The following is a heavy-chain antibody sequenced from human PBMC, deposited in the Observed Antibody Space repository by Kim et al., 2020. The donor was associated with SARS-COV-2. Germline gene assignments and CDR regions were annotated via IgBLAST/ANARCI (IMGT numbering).Heavy chain of an antibody. CDR2: INWNGGST. CDR3: ARDLVPYYYGSGSYIGDY. V-gene: IGHV3-20*04. D-gene: IGHD3-10*01. CDR1: GFTFDDYG. Sequence: GGSLRLSCAASGFTFDDYGMSWVRQAPGKGLEWVSGINWNGGSTGYADSVKGRFTISRDNAKNSLYLQMNSLRAEDTALYYCARDLVPYYYGSGSYIGDYWGQGTLVTVSS. J-gene: IGHJ4*02.